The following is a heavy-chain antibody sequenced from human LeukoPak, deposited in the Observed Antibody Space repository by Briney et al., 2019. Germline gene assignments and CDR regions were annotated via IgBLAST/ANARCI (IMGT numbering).Heavy chain of an antibody. CDR2: INVDGTAE. J-gene: IGHJ3*02. V-gene: IGHV3-7*03. Sequence: PGGSLRLSCAASGFIFSTIYMSWVRQTPGQGLGWVANINVDGTAEYYVDSVKGRFTISRDNAKNSLYLQMNSLRAEDTAVYYCARDPYRFAFDIWGQGTVVLVSS. CDR1: GFIFSTIY. D-gene: IGHD1-26*01. CDR3: ARDPYRFAFDI.